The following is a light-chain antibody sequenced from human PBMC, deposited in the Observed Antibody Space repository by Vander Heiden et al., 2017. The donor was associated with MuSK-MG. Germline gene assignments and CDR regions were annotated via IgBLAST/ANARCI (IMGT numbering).Light chain of an antibody. CDR2: DDR. CDR3: QVWDTSSDHPGVV. J-gene: IGLJ2*01. Sequence: SYALTQPPSVSVAPGQTARIPCGGNNIGSKSVHWYQQKSGQAPVLVVYDDRARPSGIPERLSGSNSGNTATLTITRVEAGDEAEYYCQVWDTSSDHPGVVLGGGTKLTVL. CDR1: NIGSKS. V-gene: IGLV3-21*02.